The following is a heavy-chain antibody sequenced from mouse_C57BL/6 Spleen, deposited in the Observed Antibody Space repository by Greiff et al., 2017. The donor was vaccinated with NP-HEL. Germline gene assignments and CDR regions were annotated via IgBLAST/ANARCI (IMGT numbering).Heavy chain of an antibody. CDR2: IDPETGGT. J-gene: IGHJ3*01. Sequence: VQRVESGAELVRPGASVTLSCKASGYTFTDYEMHWVKQTPVHGLEWIGAIDPETGGTAYNQKFKGKAILTADKSSSTAYMELRSLTSEDSAVYYCTRWYYGSSPWFAYWGQGTLVTVSA. CDR1: GYTFTDYE. D-gene: IGHD1-1*01. V-gene: IGHV1-15*01. CDR3: TRWYYGSSPWFAY.